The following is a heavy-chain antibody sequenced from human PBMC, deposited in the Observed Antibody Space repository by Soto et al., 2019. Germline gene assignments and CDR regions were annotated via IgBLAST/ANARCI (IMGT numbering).Heavy chain of an antibody. CDR3: ARDRLRYSGYGGSGNWFDP. J-gene: IGHJ5*02. D-gene: IGHD5-12*01. Sequence: QVQLVQSGAEVKKPGASVKVSCKASGYTFTSYGISWVRQAPGQGLEWMGWISAYNGNTNYAQKLQGRVTMTTDTSTSTAYMELRSLRSDDTAVYYCARDRLRYSGYGGSGNWFDPWGRGTLVTVSS. CDR2: ISAYNGNT. V-gene: IGHV1-18*01. CDR1: GYTFTSYG.